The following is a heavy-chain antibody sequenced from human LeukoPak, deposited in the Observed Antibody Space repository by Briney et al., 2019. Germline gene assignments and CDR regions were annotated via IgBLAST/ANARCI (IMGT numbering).Heavy chain of an antibody. CDR3: ARHRDYYDT. CDR1: GASINNNF. CDR2: IYSSGSA. V-gene: IGHV4-59*08. J-gene: IGHJ4*01. D-gene: IGHD3-22*01. Sequence: PSETLSLTCTVSGASINNNFWTWVRQPPGKGLEWIGYIYSSGSANYNPSLKRRVIISRDTSKNQISLNLTSVTAADTALYFCARHRDYYDTWGHGTLVTVSS.